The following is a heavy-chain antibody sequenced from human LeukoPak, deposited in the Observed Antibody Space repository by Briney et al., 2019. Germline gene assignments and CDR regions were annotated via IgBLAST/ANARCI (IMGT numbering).Heavy chain of an antibody. CDR2: IYYSGST. J-gene: IGHJ4*02. Sequence: SETLSLTCTVSGGSISGYYWSWLRQPPGKGLEWIGYIYYSGSTNYNPSLKSRVTISVDTSKNQFSLKLSSVTAADTAVYYCASLYGSGSYYPSDYWGQGTLVTVSS. V-gene: IGHV4-59*12. D-gene: IGHD3-10*01. CDR1: GGSISGYY. CDR3: ASLYGSGSYYPSDY.